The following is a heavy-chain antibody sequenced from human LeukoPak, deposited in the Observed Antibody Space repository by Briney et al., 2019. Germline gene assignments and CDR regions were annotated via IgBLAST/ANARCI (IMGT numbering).Heavy chain of an antibody. Sequence: SQTLSLTCTVSGGSISSGGYYWSWIRQHPGKGLEWIGYIYYSGSTYYNPSLKSRVTISVDTSKNQFSLKLSSVTAADTAVYYCARDSGPGYYDSSGYYGLFDYWGQGTLVTVSS. CDR2: IYYSGST. D-gene: IGHD3-22*01. J-gene: IGHJ4*02. V-gene: IGHV4-31*03. CDR1: GGSISSGGYY. CDR3: ARDSGPGYYDSSGYYGLFDY.